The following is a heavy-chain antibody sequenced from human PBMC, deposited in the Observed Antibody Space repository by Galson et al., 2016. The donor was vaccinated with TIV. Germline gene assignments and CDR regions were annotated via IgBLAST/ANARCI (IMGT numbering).Heavy chain of an antibody. Sequence: SLRLSCAASGLSVNINYMHWVRQAPGKGLEWVSLISWHDDNTHYADSVKGRFTISRDNSRSSLYLEMNSLTTEDTALYFCAKDYMWKEDYYYMDVWGKGTTVTVSS. CDR2: ISWHDDNT. V-gene: IGHV3-43*01. J-gene: IGHJ6*03. CDR1: GLSVNINY. CDR3: AKDYMWKEDYYYMDV. D-gene: IGHD1-1*01.